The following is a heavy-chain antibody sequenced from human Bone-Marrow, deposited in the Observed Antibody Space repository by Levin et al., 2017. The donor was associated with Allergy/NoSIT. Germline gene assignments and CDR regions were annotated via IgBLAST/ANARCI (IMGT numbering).Heavy chain of an antibody. V-gene: IGHV3-23*01. Sequence: GGSLRLSCTASGLVFNRYDMVWVRQAPGKGLEWVSAISATGEHTYYADSVRGRFTISRDNSKNTLFLQINSLGGEDRAVYYCAKAERYCSSGGCYGRHFFDYWGRGTLVSVSS. D-gene: IGHD2-15*01. CDR2: ISATGEHT. CDR1: GLVFNRYD. J-gene: IGHJ4*02. CDR3: AKAERYCSSGGCYGRHFFDY.